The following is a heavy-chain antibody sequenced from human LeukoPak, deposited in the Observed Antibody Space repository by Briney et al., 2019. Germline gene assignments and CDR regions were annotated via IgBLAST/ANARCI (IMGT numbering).Heavy chain of an antibody. CDR2: VYTSGST. Sequence: SETLSLTCTVSGGSVSTYYWSWIRQPAGKGLEWIGRVYTSGSTTYNPSLKSRVTMSLDTSKNQFSLNLNSVTAADTAVYYCARGGVLDAFDIWGQGTMVTVSS. D-gene: IGHD3-16*01. V-gene: IGHV4-4*07. CDR1: GGSVSTYY. CDR3: ARGGVLDAFDI. J-gene: IGHJ3*02.